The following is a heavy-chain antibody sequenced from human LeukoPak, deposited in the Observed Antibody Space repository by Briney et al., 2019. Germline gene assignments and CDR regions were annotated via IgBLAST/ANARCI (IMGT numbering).Heavy chain of an antibody. CDR1: GGSISSYY. J-gene: IGHJ2*01. D-gene: IGHD3-22*01. CDR3: AGAYYYDSSGYYPPYWYFDL. Sequence: SETLSLTCNVSGGSISSYYWSWIRQPAGKGLEWIGRIYTSGSTNYNPSLKSRVTMSVDTSKNQFSLKLSSVTAADTAVYYCAGAYYYDSSGYYPPYWYFDLWGRGTLVTVSS. V-gene: IGHV4-4*07. CDR2: IYTSGST.